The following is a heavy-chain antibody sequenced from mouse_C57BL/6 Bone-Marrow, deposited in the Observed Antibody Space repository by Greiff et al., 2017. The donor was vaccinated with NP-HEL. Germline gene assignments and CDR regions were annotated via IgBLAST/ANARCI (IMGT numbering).Heavy chain of an antibody. CDR1: GFTFSDYY. Sequence: EVMLVESGGGLVQPGGSLKLSCAASGFTFSDYYMYWVRQTPEKRLEWVAYISNGGGSTYYPDTVKGRFTISRDNAKNTLYLQMSRLKSEDTAMYYCARQDWDLYYAMDYWGQGTSVTVSS. V-gene: IGHV5-12*01. J-gene: IGHJ4*01. CDR3: ARQDWDLYYAMDY. CDR2: ISNGGGST. D-gene: IGHD4-1*01.